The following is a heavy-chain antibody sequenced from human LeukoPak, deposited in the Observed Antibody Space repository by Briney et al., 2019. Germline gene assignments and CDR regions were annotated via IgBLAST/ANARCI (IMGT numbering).Heavy chain of an antibody. V-gene: IGHV4-31*03. J-gene: IGHJ3*02. Sequence: SETLSLTCTVSGGSISTGDYYWSWIRQHPGEGLEWIGYIYNSGSTYYNPSLKSRITISADTSKNQFSLKLSSVTAADTAVYYCARDGEYCSSTSCFPAFDIWGQGTIVTVSS. CDR1: GGSISTGDYY. D-gene: IGHD2-2*01. CDR3: ARDGEYCSSTSCFPAFDI. CDR2: IYNSGST.